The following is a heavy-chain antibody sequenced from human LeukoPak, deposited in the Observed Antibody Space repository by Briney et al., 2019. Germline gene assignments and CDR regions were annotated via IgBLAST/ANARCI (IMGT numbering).Heavy chain of an antibody. CDR1: GFTFSSYA. CDR3: VRGKSSWLNDAFDI. V-gene: IGHV3-64*01. D-gene: IGHD2-15*01. J-gene: IGHJ3*02. CDR2: ISSNGGST. Sequence: PGGSLRLSCAASGFTFSSYAMHWVRQAPGKGLEYVSAISSNGGSTYYANSVKGRFTISRDNSKNTLYLQMGSLRTEDMAVYYCVRGKSSWLNDAFDIWGQGTMVTVSS.